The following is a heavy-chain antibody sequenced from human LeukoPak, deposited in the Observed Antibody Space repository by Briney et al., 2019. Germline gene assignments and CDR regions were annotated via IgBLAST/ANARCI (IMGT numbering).Heavy chain of an antibody. CDR3: ARDFDPTYYDFWSGYYYNFDY. D-gene: IGHD3-3*01. CDR2: INSDGSST. Sequence: GGSLRLSCAASGFTFSSYWMHWVRQAPGKGLVWVSRINSDGSSTSYAASVKGRFTISRDNAKNTLYLQMNSLRAEDTAVYYCARDFDPTYYDFWSGYYYNFDYWGQGTLVTVSS. V-gene: IGHV3-74*01. J-gene: IGHJ4*02. CDR1: GFTFSSYW.